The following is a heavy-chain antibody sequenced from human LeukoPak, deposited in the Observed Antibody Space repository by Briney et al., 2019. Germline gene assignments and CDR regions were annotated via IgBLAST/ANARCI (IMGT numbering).Heavy chain of an antibody. CDR3: ARSYMFGRVSLVSRTPHYYYYYYMDV. D-gene: IGHD3-10*02. Sequence: ASVKVSCKASGYTFTGYYMRWVRQAPGQGLEWMGWINTNTGNPTYAQGFTGRFVFSLDTSVSTAYLQISSLKAEDTAVYYCARSYMFGRVSLVSRTPHYYYYYYMDVWGKGTTVTVSS. J-gene: IGHJ6*03. CDR2: INTNTGNP. CDR1: GYTFTGYY. V-gene: IGHV7-4-1*02.